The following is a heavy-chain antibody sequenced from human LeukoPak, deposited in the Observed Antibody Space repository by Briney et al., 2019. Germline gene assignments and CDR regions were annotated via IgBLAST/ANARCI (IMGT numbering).Heavy chain of an antibody. D-gene: IGHD6-19*01. J-gene: IGHJ4*02. Sequence: PSETLSLTCAVYGGSFSGYYWSWIRQPPGKGLEWIGEINHSGSTNYNPSLKSRVTISVDTSKNQFSLKLSSVTAADTAVYYCVRILPRSGYSSGWYGNFDYWGQGTLVTVSS. V-gene: IGHV4-34*01. CDR2: INHSGST. CDR3: VRILPRSGYSSGWYGNFDY. CDR1: GGSFSGYY.